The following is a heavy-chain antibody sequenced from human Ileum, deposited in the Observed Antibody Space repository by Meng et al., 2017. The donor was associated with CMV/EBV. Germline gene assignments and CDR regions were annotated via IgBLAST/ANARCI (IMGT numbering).Heavy chain of an antibody. D-gene: IGHD2-2*01. CDR3: AKERCSSITCPLDY. Sequence: ASVKVSCKASAYTFTAYYIHWVRQAPGQGLEWMGWLNPNSGATDYAQKFQDRVTMTRDTSISTAYMELSRLRSDDTAVYYCAKERCSSITCPLDYWGQGTPVTVSS. CDR1: AYTFTAYY. V-gene: IGHV1-2*02. J-gene: IGHJ4*02. CDR2: LNPNSGAT.